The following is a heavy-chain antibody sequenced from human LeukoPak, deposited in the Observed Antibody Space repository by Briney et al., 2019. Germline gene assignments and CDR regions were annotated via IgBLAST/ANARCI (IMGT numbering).Heavy chain of an antibody. J-gene: IGHJ3*02. CDR2: TYYRSKWYN. D-gene: IGHD3-16*02. CDR1: GDSVSSNSAA. V-gene: IGHV6-1*01. CDR3: ARVRTHYVWGSCRYGAFDI. Sequence: SQTLSLTCAISGDSVSSNSAAWNWIRQSPSRGLEWLGRTYYRSKWYNDYAVSVKSRITINPDTSKNQFSLQLNSVTPEDTAVYYCARVRTHYVWGSCRYGAFDIWGQGTMVTVSS.